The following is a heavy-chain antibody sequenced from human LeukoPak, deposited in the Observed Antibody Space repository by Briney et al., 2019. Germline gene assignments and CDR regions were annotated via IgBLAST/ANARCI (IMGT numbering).Heavy chain of an antibody. CDR2: ISAYNGNT. J-gene: IGHJ3*02. CDR1: GYTFTSYG. D-gene: IGHD1-7*01. Sequence: ASVKVSCKASGYTFTSYGISWVRQAPGQGLEWMGWISAYNGNTNYAQKLKGRVTMTTDTSTSTAYMELRSLRSDDTAVYYCARGTMDWNYDAFDIWGQGTMVTVSS. CDR3: ARGTMDWNYDAFDI. V-gene: IGHV1-18*01.